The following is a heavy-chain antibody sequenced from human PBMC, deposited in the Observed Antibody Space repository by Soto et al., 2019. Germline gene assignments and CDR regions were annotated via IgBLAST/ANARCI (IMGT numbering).Heavy chain of an antibody. J-gene: IGHJ4*02. Sequence: QVQLVESGGGVVQHERSLRLSCAASGFTFSNYGMHWVRQAPGKGLEWVAVVWHDGKTKYYADSVEGRFTISRDNSRNTLFLQMNSLRAEDTAVYHCARDRGSDDPIDYWGQGTLVTVSS. CDR3: ARDRGSDDPIDY. CDR2: VWHDGKTK. CDR1: GFTFSNYG. D-gene: IGHD3-10*01. V-gene: IGHV3-33*01.